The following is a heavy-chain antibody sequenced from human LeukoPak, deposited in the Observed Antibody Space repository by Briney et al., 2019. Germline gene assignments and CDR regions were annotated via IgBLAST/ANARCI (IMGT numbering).Heavy chain of an antibody. CDR1: GYTFTAYY. CDR3: ATDYGSGACYLTY. D-gene: IGHD3-22*01. CDR2: INPNSDDT. V-gene: IGHV1-2*06. J-gene: IGHJ4*02. Sequence: ASVKVSCKASGYTFTAYYIHWVRQAPGQGLEWMGRINPNSDDTNYAQKFQGRVTLTRDTSISTAYMEVSRLRSDDTAVYYCATDYGSGACYLTYWGQGTLVTVSS.